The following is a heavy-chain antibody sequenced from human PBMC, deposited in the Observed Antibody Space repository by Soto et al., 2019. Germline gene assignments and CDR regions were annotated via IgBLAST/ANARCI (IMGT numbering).Heavy chain of an antibody. V-gene: IGHV4-34*01. J-gene: IGHJ6*03. Sequence: SETLSLTCAVYGGSFSGYYWSWIRQPPGKGLEWIGEINHSGSTNYNPSLKSRVTISVDTSKNQFSLKLSSVTAADTAVYYCCYSMEKATSRRYIDVPARGTTVTVSS. D-gene: IGHD2-15*01. CDR1: GGSFSGYY. CDR2: INHSGST. CDR3: CYSMEKATSRRYIDV.